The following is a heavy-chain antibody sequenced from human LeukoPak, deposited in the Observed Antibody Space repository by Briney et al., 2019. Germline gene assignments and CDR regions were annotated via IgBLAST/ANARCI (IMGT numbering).Heavy chain of an antibody. D-gene: IGHD4-17*01. Sequence: ASVKVSCKASGYTFTGYYMHWVRQAPGQELEWMGWINPNSGGTNYAQRFQGRVTMTRDTYTSTAYMELRSLRSDDTAVYSCARDLRGVATYGDYVHAFDIWGQGTMVSVSS. CDR2: INPNSGGT. J-gene: IGHJ3*02. CDR1: GYTFTGYY. CDR3: ARDLRGVATYGDYVHAFDI. V-gene: IGHV1-2*02.